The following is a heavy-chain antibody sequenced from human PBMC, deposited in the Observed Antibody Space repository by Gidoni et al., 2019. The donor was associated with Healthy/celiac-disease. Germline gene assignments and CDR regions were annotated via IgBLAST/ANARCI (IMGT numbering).Heavy chain of an antibody. Sequence: EVQLVESGGGLVQPGGSLRLSCAASGFTFSSYWMSWVRQAPGKGLEWVANIRQDGNEKYYVDSVKGRFTISRDNAKNSLYLQMNSLRAEDTAVYYCAREADGGDWFDPWGQGTLVTVSS. CDR2: IRQDGNEK. J-gene: IGHJ5*02. CDR3: AREADGGDWFDP. CDR1: GFTFSSYW. V-gene: IGHV3-7*03.